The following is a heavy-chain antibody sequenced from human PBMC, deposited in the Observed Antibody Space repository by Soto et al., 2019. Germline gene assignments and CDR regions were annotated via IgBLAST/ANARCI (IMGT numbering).Heavy chain of an antibody. V-gene: IGHV4-59*12. J-gene: IGHJ5*02. CDR1: GGSISGYY. CDR3: ARFYGDYSNWFDP. CDR2: VYNGNT. Sequence: SETLSLTCTISGGSISGYYWTWIRQSPGKGLEYIGYVYNGNTNYNPSLNSRVTISVDTSKNQFSLKLSSVTAADTAVYYCARFYGDYSNWFDPWGQGTLVTVSS. D-gene: IGHD4-17*01.